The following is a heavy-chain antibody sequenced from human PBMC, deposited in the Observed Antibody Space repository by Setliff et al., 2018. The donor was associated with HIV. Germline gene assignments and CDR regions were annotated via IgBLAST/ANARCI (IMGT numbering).Heavy chain of an antibody. CDR2: IRGSGSGDTT. D-gene: IGHD6-13*01. CDR1: GFIFSSYA. Sequence: GGSLRLSCAASGFIFSSYAMTRVRQAPGKGLEWVSTIRGSGSGDTTHYADFVKGRFTISRDNSKNTVYLQMNSLRAEDMAIYYCAREDSSWYGSLDYWGQGTPVTVSS. V-gene: IGHV3-23*01. CDR3: AREDSSWYGSLDY. J-gene: IGHJ4*02.